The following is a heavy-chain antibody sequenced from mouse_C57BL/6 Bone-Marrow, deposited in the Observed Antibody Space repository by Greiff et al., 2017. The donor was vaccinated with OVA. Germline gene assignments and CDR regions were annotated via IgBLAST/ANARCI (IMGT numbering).Heavy chain of an antibody. Sequence: VQRVESGAELARPGASVKLSCKASGYTFTSYGISWVKQRTGQGLEWIGEIYPRSGNTYYNEKFKGKATLTADKSSSTAYMELRSLTSEDSAVYFCARNYGSRDSFDYWGQGTTLTVSS. J-gene: IGHJ2*01. CDR3: ARNYGSRDSFDY. D-gene: IGHD1-1*01. V-gene: IGHV1-81*01. CDR2: IYPRSGNT. CDR1: GYTFTSYG.